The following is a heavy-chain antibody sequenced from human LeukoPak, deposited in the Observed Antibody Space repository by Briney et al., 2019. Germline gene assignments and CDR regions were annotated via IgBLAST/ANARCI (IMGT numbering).Heavy chain of an antibody. CDR2: IYYSGSA. CDR1: GGSITSSDYW. D-gene: IGHD6-13*01. CDR3: ARRSSSWYYFED. V-gene: IGHV4-39*07. J-gene: IGHJ4*02. Sequence: SETLSLTCTVSGGSITSSDYWGAWIRLPPGRGLEWIGSIYYSGSAYYNPPLKSRATISVDTSKNQFSLKLSSVTAADAAVYFCARRSSSWYYFEDWGQGTLVTVSS.